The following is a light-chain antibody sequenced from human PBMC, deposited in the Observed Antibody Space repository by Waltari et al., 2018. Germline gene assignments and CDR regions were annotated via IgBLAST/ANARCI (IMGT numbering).Light chain of an antibody. CDR2: CAS. Sequence: DLVMTQSPDSLAVSLGERATINRKSSQRVLPTSNNKIYFSWYQQKRRPPHKLLISCASTRGSGVPDRFSGSGSGTEFTLTISSLQAEDVAVYYCQQYYGSPWTFGQGTKVEIK. CDR1: QRVLPTSNNKIY. J-gene: IGKJ1*01. V-gene: IGKV4-1*01. CDR3: QQYYGSPWT.